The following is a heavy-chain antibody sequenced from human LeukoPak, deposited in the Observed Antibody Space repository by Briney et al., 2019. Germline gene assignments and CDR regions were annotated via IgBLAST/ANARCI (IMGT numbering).Heavy chain of an antibody. J-gene: IGHJ6*03. CDR1: GGSISDYY. D-gene: IGHD3-3*01. Sequence: SETLSLTCTVYGGSISDYYWSWIRQPPGKGRECIGYVYSGSTSYSPSLKSRVSISVDTSRNQFSLRLSSVTAADTAVYYCARSAAYYDFWTGYYNALYYMDVWGKGITVTVSS. CDR2: VYSGST. CDR3: ARSAAYYDFWTGYYNALYYMDV. V-gene: IGHV4-59*01.